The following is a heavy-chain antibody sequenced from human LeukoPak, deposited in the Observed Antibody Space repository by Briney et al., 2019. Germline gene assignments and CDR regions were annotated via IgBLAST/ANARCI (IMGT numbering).Heavy chain of an antibody. CDR3: ATTILGGSYPFDY. Sequence: GGSLRLSCAASGFTFSSYAMHWVRQAPGKGLEWVAVISYDGSNKYYADSVKGRFTISRDNSKNTLYLQMNSLRAEDTAVYYCATTILGGSYPFDYWGQGTLVTVSS. CDR2: ISYDGSNK. V-gene: IGHV3-30-3*01. J-gene: IGHJ4*02. D-gene: IGHD1-26*01. CDR1: GFTFSSYA.